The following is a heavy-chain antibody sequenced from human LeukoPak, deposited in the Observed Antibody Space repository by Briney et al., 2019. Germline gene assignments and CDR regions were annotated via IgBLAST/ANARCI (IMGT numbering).Heavy chain of an antibody. V-gene: IGHV4-39*07. CDR2: IYYSGST. J-gene: IGHJ4*02. D-gene: IGHD5-24*01. Sequence: SETLSLTCTVSGGSISSSSYYWGWIRQPPGKGLEWIGSIYYSGSTYYNPSLKSRVTISVDKSKNQFSLKLSSVTAADTAVYYCARAGDGYNYGDYWGQGTLVTVSS. CDR1: GGSISSSSYY. CDR3: ARAGDGYNYGDY.